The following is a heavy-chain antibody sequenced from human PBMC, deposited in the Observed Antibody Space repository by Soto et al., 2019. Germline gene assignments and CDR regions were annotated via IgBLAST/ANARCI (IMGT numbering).Heavy chain of an antibody. CDR1: GYSFTSYW. V-gene: IGHV5-10-1*01. D-gene: IGHD1-7*01. CDR2: IDPSASYT. Sequence: PGESLKISCKGSGYSFTSYWISWVRQMPGKGLEWMGRIDPSASYTNYSPSFQGHVTISADKSISTAYLQWSSLKASDTAMYYCASSGITGTNDAFDIWGQGTMVTVSS. CDR3: ASSGITGTNDAFDI. J-gene: IGHJ3*02.